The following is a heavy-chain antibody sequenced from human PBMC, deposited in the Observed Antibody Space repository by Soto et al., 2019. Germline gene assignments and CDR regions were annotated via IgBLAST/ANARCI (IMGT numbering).Heavy chain of an antibody. J-gene: IGHJ6*02. D-gene: IGHD3-22*01. CDR2: ISGSGGST. CDR3: AKVSRFYYDSSGYYPNYYGMDV. CDR1: GCNFSSYA. Sequence: GGSLRLPCAASGCNFSSYAISWVRQAPGKGLEWVSAISGSGGSTYYTDSVKGRFTISRDNSKNTLYLQMNSLRAEDTAVYYCAKVSRFYYDSSGYYPNYYGMDVWGQGTTVTVSS. V-gene: IGHV3-23*01.